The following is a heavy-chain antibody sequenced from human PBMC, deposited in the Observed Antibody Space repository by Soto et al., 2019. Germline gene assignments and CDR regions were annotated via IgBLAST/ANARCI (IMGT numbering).Heavy chain of an antibody. CDR1: GYTFTSYG. Sequence: QVQLVQSGAEVKKPGASVKVSCKASGYTFTSYGISWVRQAPGQGLEWMGWISAYNGNTNYAQKLQGRVTMTTDTASSTDDRELRSLRSDDTGVYYCARLNVDTAMGNGYFDLWGRGTLVTVSS. V-gene: IGHV1-18*01. D-gene: IGHD5-18*01. CDR3: ARLNVDTAMGNGYFDL. CDR2: ISAYNGNT. J-gene: IGHJ2*01.